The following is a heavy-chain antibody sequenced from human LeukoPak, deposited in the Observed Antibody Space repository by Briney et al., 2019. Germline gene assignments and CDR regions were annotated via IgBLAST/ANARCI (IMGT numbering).Heavy chain of an antibody. J-gene: IGHJ4*02. Sequence: GGSLRLSCAASGFTFSSYWMSWVRQAPGKGLEWVANIKQDGSEKYYVDSVKGRFTISRDNAKNSLYLQMNSLRAEDTAVYYCARDRRGYSYGYRGYWGQGTLVTVSS. D-gene: IGHD5-18*01. CDR3: ARDRRGYSYGYRGY. CDR2: IKQDGSEK. V-gene: IGHV3-7*01. CDR1: GFTFSSYW.